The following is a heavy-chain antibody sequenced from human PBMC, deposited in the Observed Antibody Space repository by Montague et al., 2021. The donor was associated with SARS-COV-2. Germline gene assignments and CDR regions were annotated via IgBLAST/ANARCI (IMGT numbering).Heavy chain of an antibody. CDR1: GFTSSSYW. J-gene: IGHJ4*02. D-gene: IGHD4-17*01. CDR2: INRDGSVR. V-gene: IGHV3-74*01. CDR3: ASSRTTAESGTAIDS. Sequence: SLRLSCAASGFTSSSYWMHWVRKGPGKGLVWVSRINRDGSVRSYADSVRGRFTISRDIAKNTLYLQMDGLRVEDTALYFCASSRTTAESGTAIDSWGQGTLVTVST.